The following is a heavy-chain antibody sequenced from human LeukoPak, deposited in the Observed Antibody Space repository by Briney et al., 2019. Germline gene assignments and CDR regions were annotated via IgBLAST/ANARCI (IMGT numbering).Heavy chain of an antibody. V-gene: IGHV4-38-2*01. CDR3: AGGPVAVTHRFDY. CDR2: IYHSGST. J-gene: IGHJ4*02. CDR1: GYSISSGYY. D-gene: IGHD4-17*01. Sequence: SETLSLTCAVSGYSISSGYYWGWIRQPPGKGLEWIGNIYHSGSTYYNPSLKSRVTISVDTSKNQFSLKLSSVTAADTAVYYCAGGPVAVTHRFDYWGQGTLVTVSS.